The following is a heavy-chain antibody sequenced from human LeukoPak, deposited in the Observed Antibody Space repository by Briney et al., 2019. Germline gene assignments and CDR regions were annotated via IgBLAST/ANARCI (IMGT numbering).Heavy chain of an antibody. CDR2: ISGSGGGK. V-gene: IGHV3-23*01. CDR1: GFTFSSYA. CDR3: AKSPQSLHYLGAFDF. J-gene: IGHJ3*01. D-gene: IGHD2-21*01. Sequence: PGGSLRLSCAASGFTFSSYAMSWVRQAPGKGLEWVSSISGSGGGKQYADSAKGRFTISRDNSKNTVYLQMNNLRVEDTARYYCAKSPQSLHYLGAFDFWGQGTMVTVSS.